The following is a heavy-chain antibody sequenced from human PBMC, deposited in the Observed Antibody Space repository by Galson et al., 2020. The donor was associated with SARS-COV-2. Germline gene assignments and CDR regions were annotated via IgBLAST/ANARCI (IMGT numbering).Heavy chain of an antibody. CDR1: GASITSNNW. D-gene: IGHD3-10*01. CDR3: AGEGRTSGY. CDR2: IYPSGTT. J-gene: IGHJ4*02. V-gene: IGHV4-4*02. Sequence: SQTLSLTCTVSGASITSNNWWSWVRQAPGQGPEWIGEIYPSGTTHYNPSLKGRVTISIDMSKNQFSLKLTSVTAADTAVYYCAGEGRTSGYWGQGTLVTVSS.